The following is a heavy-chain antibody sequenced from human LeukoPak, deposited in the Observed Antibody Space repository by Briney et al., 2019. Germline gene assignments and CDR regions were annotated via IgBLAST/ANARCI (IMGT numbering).Heavy chain of an antibody. V-gene: IGHV3-9*03. CDR3: AKDRQYDILTGSFDY. Sequence: GRSLRLSCAASGFTFDDYAMHWVRQAPGKGLEWVSGISWNSGSIGYADSVKGRFTISRDNAKNSLYLQMNSLRAEDMALYYCAKDRQYDILTGSFDYWGQGTLVTVS. CDR2: ISWNSGSI. CDR1: GFTFDDYA. J-gene: IGHJ4*02. D-gene: IGHD3-9*01.